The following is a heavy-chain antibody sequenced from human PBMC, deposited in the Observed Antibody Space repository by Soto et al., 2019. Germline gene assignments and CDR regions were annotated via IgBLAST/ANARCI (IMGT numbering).Heavy chain of an antibody. CDR2: MNPNSGNT. J-gene: IGHJ4*02. CDR1: GYTFTSYD. V-gene: IGHV1-8*01. CDR3: ARGRRYSGSYYIDY. Sequence: QVQLVQSGAEVKKPGASVKVSCKASGYTFTSYDINWVRQATGQGLEWMGWMNPNSGNTGYAQKFQGRVTMTRNTSISTAYMELSILRSEDTAVYYCARGRRYSGSYYIDYWGQGTLVTVSS. D-gene: IGHD1-26*01.